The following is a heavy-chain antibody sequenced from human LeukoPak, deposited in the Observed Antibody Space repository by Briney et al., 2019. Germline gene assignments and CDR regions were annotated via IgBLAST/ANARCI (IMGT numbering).Heavy chain of an antibody. Sequence: ASVKVSCKASGYTFTGYYMHWVRQAPGQGLGWMGWINPNSGGTNYAQKFQGRVTMTRDTSISTAYMELSRLRSDDTAVYYCARDSGAVPAARGNWFGPWGQGTLVTVSS. D-gene: IGHD2-2*01. V-gene: IGHV1-2*02. CDR2: INPNSGGT. CDR3: ARDSGAVPAARGNWFGP. CDR1: GYTFTGYY. J-gene: IGHJ5*02.